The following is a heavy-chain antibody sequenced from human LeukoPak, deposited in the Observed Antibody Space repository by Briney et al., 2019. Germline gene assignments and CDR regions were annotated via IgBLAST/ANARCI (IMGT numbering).Heavy chain of an antibody. J-gene: IGHJ4*01. D-gene: IGHD1-1*01. CDR2: ISYDGSNK. CDR1: GFTFSSYA. CDR3: ARDMTHNPN. V-gene: IGHV3-30-3*01. Sequence: GRSLRLSCAASGFTFSSYAMHWVRQAPGKGLEWVAVISYDGSNKYYADSVKGRFTISRDNSKNTLYLQMNSLRAEDKAVYYCARDMTHNPNRGHVALVTVSS.